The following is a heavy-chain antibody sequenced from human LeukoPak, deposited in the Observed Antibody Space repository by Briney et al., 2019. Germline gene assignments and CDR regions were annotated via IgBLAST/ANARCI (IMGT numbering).Heavy chain of an antibody. CDR1: GFTFDDYA. CDR2: ISWNSGSI. Sequence: PGRSLRLSCAASGFTFDDYAMHWVRQAPGKGLEWVSGISWNSGSIGYADSVKGRFTISRDNAKNSLYLQMNSLRAEDTALYYCAKDPTYDSSSYYSYFDYWGQGTLVTVSS. CDR3: AKDPTYDSSSYYSYFDY. J-gene: IGHJ4*02. D-gene: IGHD3-22*01. V-gene: IGHV3-9*01.